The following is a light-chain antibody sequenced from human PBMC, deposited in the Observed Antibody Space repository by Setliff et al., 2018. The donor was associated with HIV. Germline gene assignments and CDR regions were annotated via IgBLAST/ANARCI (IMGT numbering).Light chain of an antibody. CDR2: VYT. J-gene: IGLJ1*01. Sequence: QPVLTQPPSVSGAPGQRVTISCTGSSSNIGAVYDVHWYQQLPGTAPKLLIYVYTNRASGVPDRFSGARSGASASLAITGLQAEDEADYYCQSYDSSLSGFYVFGTGTKVTVL. CDR1: SSNIGAVYD. CDR3: QSYDSSLSGFYV. V-gene: IGLV1-40*01.